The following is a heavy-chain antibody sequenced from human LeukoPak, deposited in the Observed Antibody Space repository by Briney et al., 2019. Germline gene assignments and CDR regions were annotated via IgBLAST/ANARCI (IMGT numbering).Heavy chain of an antibody. CDR1: AFTFSSYR. Sequence: GGSLRLSCAASAFTFSSYRMNWVRQAPGKGLEWVSSISSSSSYIYYADSVKDRFTISRDNAKNSLYLQMNSLRAEDTAVYYCASGPTAMVTSDAFDIWGQGTMVTVSS. CDR2: ISSSSSYI. D-gene: IGHD5-18*01. V-gene: IGHV3-21*01. CDR3: ASGPTAMVTSDAFDI. J-gene: IGHJ3*02.